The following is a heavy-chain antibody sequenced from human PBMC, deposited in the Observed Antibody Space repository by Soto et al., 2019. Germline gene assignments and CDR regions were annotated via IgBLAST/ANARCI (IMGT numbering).Heavy chain of an antibody. Sequence: PGXSLRLSCAASGFTFGSYAVSWVGQAPGKGLEWVSAISGSGGSTYYADSVKGRFTISRDNSKNTLYLQMNSLRAEDTAVYYCAKVVVVVPAAIMDYWGQGTLVTVSS. CDR2: ISGSGGST. V-gene: IGHV3-23*01. D-gene: IGHD2-2*01. CDR3: AKVVVVVPAAIMDY. CDR1: GFTFGSYA. J-gene: IGHJ4*02.